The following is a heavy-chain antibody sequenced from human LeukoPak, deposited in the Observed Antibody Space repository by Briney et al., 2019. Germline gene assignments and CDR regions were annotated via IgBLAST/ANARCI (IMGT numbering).Heavy chain of an antibody. D-gene: IGHD6-19*01. CDR3: ARDPLSSGWPMSSFDY. V-gene: IGHV3-7*01. CDR1: GFTFSSYW. J-gene: IGHJ4*02. CDR2: IKQDGSEK. Sequence: PGGSLRLSCAASGFTFSSYWMSWVRQAPGKGLEWVANIKQDGSEKYYVDSVKGRFTISRDNAKNSLYLQMNSLRAEDTAVYYCARDPLSSGWPMSSFDYWGQGTLVTVSS.